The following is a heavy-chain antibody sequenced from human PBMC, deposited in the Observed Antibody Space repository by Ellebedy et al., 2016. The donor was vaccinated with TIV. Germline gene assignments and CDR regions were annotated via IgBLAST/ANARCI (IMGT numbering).Heavy chain of an antibody. Sequence: GESLKISCAASGFTVSSNYMSWVRQAPGKGLEWVSVIYSGGSTYYADSVRGRFTISRDNSKNTLYLQMNSLRAEDTAVYYCARDLSHMNWGQGTLVTVSS. J-gene: IGHJ4*02. CDR1: GFTVSSNY. V-gene: IGHV3-66*01. CDR3: ARDLSHMN. CDR2: IYSGGST.